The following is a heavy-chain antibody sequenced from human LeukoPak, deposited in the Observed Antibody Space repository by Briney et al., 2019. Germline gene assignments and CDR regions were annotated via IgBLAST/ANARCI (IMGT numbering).Heavy chain of an antibody. CDR2: IYHSGST. D-gene: IGHD1-26*01. Sequence: SETLSLTCAVSGGSISSSNWWSWVRQPPGKGLEWIGEIYHSGSTNYNPSLKSRVTISVDKSKNQFSLKLSSVTAADTAVYYCARDLGSRSSRYFDYWAQGPLVTVSS. V-gene: IGHV4-4*02. J-gene: IGHJ4*02. CDR3: ARDLGSRSSRYFDY. CDR1: GGSISSSNW.